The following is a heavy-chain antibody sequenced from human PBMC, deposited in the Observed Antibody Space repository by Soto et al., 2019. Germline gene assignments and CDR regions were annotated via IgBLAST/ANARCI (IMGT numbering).Heavy chain of an antibody. CDR3: ARSQRGAAASFDY. D-gene: IGHD6-13*01. Sequence: QVQLQESGPGLVKPSETLSLTCTVSGGSISSYYWSWIRQSPGKGLEWIGYIYYSGSGNYNPSLKSRVTISLDTSKNQFSLKLRSVTAADTAVYFCARSQRGAAASFDYWGQGTLVTVSS. V-gene: IGHV4-59*08. J-gene: IGHJ4*02. CDR2: IYYSGSG. CDR1: GGSISSYY.